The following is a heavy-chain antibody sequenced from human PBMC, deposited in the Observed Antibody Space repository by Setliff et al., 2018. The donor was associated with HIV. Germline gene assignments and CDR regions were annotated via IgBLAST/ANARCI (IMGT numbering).Heavy chain of an antibody. D-gene: IGHD3-22*01. CDR1: GFTFSSYE. Sequence: PGGSLRLSCAASGFTFSSYEMNWVRQAPGKGLEWVSYIGGSGSAMYYADSVEGRFTISRDNAKNSLYLQMNSLRAEDTAVYHCARGHYFKDVWGQGTTVTVSS. CDR3: ARGHYFKDV. J-gene: IGHJ6*02. V-gene: IGHV3-48*03. CDR2: IGGSGSAM.